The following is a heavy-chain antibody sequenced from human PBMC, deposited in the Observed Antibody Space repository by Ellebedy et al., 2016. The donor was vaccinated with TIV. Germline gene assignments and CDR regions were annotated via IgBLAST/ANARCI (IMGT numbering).Heavy chain of an antibody. J-gene: IGHJ5*02. CDR3: ARGAANVAFGELYDWFHP. V-gene: IGHV1-2*02. CDR2: INPNSGAT. D-gene: IGHD3-10*01. CDR1: GYIITDNY. Sequence: AASVKVSCKVSGYIITDNYIHWVRQAPGQGLEWMGWINPNSGATKYTQKFQGRVTLTRDTSISTVYMELTRLRSDDTAVYYCARGAANVAFGELYDWFHPWGQGTLATVSS.